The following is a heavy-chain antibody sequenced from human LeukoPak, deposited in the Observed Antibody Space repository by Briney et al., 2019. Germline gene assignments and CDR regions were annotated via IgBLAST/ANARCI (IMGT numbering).Heavy chain of an antibody. Sequence: PGGSLRLSCAASGFTFSSYSMNWVRQAPGKGLEWVSSISSSSSYIYYADSVKGRFTISRDNAKNSLYLQVNSLRAEDTAVYYCARGWELDFDYWGQGTLVTVSS. D-gene: IGHD1-1*01. CDR2: ISSSSSYI. CDR3: ARGWELDFDY. J-gene: IGHJ4*02. CDR1: GFTFSSYS. V-gene: IGHV3-21*01.